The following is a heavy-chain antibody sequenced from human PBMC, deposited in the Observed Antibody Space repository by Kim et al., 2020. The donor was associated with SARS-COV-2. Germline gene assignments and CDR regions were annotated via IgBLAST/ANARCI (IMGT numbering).Heavy chain of an antibody. CDR3: ARLIVGANPGYAFDI. V-gene: IGHV1-69*13. D-gene: IGHD1-26*01. CDR1: GGTFSSYA. CDR2: IIPIFGTA. Sequence: SVKVSCKASGGTFSSYAISWVRQAPGQGLEWMGGIIPIFGTANYAQKFQGRVTITADESTSTAYMELSSLRSEDTAVYYCARLIVGANPGYAFDIWGQGTMVTVSS. J-gene: IGHJ3*02.